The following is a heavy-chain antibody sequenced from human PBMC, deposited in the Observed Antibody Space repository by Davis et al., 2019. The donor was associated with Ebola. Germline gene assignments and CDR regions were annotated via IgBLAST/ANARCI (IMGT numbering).Heavy chain of an antibody. CDR3: ARHEVVAATYPNWFDP. D-gene: IGHD2-15*01. J-gene: IGHJ5*02. CDR2: IYPDDSDV. Sequence: VESLKISCQGSGYSFTSYWIGWVRQMPGKGLEWMGIIYPDDSDVIYSPSFQGQVTISADKSISTAYLQWSSLKASDTAMYYCARHEVVAATYPNWFDPWGQGTLVTVSS. CDR1: GYSFTSYW. V-gene: IGHV5-51*01.